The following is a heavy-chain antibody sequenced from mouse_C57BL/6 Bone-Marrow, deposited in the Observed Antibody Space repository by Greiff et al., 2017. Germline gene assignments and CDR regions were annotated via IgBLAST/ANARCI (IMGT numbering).Heavy chain of an antibody. D-gene: IGHD1-1*01. CDR3: VSEGYYYGSRSREDYFDY. CDR2: IRSKSNNYAT. V-gene: IGHV10-1*01. J-gene: IGHJ2*01. CDR1: GFSFNTYA. Sequence: EVQLVESGGGLVQPKGSLKLSCAASGFSFNTYAMNWVRQAPGKGLEWVARIRSKSNNYATYYADSVKDRFTISRDDSESMLYLQMNNLKTEDTAMYYCVSEGYYYGSRSREDYFDYWGQGTTLTVAS.